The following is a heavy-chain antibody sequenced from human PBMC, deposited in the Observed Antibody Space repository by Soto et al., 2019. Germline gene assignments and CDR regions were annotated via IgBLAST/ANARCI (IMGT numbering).Heavy chain of an antibody. CDR3: AATVAYCSSTSCYAGGFDY. CDR2: IYYSGST. V-gene: IGHV4-59*08. CDR1: GGSISSYY. Sequence: QVQLQESGPGLVKPSETLSLTCTVSGGSISSYYWSWIRQPPGKGLEWIGYIYYSGSTNYNPSLXGRATISVDTXXDXSXXKLRSVTSADTAVYYCAATVAYCSSTSCYAGGFDYWGQGTLVTVSS. D-gene: IGHD2-2*01. J-gene: IGHJ4*02.